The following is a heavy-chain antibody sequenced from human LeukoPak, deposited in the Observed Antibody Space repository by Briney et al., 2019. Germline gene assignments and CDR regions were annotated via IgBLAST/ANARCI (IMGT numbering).Heavy chain of an antibody. CDR3: SKDPNGDYVGAFDM. D-gene: IGHD4-17*01. Sequence: PGGSLTLSCTASGLTFSNYATTWVRQAPGKGLEWVSSITGSGRGTYYADSVKGRFSVSRDNSHNTVFLHMNSLRADDTALYYCSKDPNGDYVGAFDMWGPGTMVTVSS. J-gene: IGHJ3*02. CDR1: GLTFSNYA. CDR2: ITGSGRGT. V-gene: IGHV3-23*01.